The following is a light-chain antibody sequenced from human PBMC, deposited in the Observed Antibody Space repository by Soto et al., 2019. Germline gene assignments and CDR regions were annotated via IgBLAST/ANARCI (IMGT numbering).Light chain of an antibody. CDR2: WAS. V-gene: IGKV4-1*01. CDR3: QQYYSSPPT. J-gene: IGKJ1*01. Sequence: DIVLTHAPDTLVVSLADRAAINXXSSHXILYSSDNKNYLSWYQQRPGQPPKXXFYWASTRESGVPDRFSGSGAGTHFTLTITSLQAEDVAVYYCQQYYSSPPTFGQGTKVDIK. CDR1: HXILYSSDNKNY.